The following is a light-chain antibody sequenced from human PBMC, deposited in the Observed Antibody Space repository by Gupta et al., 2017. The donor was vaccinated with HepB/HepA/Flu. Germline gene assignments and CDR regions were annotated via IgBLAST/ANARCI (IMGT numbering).Light chain of an antibody. J-gene: IGKJ5*01. CDR2: AAS. Sequence: DNQLTQSSSFLSASVGDRVSITCRASQGSSTDLAWYQHKPGKAPYLLIYAASTLQSGVPSRFSGSGSGTEFTLTISSLKPEDFATDYCQHLEGVPITFGQGTRLEMK. CDR3: QHLEGVPIT. CDR1: QGSSTD. V-gene: IGKV1-9*01.